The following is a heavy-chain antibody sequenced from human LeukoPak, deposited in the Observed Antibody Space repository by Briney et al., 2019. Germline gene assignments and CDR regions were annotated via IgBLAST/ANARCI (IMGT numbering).Heavy chain of an antibody. J-gene: IGHJ4*02. V-gene: IGHV1-2*02. Sequence: ASVKVSCKASGYTFTGYYMYWVRQAPGQGLEWMGWINPNSGGTNYAQKFQGRVTMTRDTSISTAYMELSRLRSDDTAVYYCARELAYWTMVRGASSDYWGQGTLVTVSS. D-gene: IGHD3-10*01. CDR1: GYTFTGYY. CDR2: INPNSGGT. CDR3: ARELAYWTMVRGASSDY.